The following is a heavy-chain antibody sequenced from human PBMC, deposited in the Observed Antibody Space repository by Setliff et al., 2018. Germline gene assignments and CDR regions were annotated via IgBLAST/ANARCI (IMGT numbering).Heavy chain of an antibody. V-gene: IGHV4-39*02. Sequence: SETLSLTCTVSGGSITTSSYSWGWIRQPPGKGLEWIGNIYHSGTTYYNPSLKSRLTLSVDTSKNQFSLELNSVTAADAAIYYCARDSHQWDPLYFDSWGQGTLVTVSS. CDR1: GGSITTSSYS. CDR3: ARDSHQWDPLYFDS. D-gene: IGHD1-26*01. J-gene: IGHJ4*02. CDR2: IYHSGTT.